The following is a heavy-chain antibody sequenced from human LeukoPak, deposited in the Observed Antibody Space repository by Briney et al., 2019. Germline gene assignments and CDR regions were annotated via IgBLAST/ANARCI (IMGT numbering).Heavy chain of an antibody. J-gene: IGHJ6*03. V-gene: IGHV4-30-4*08. CDR1: GGSISSGDYY. CDR2: IYYSGST. D-gene: IGHD3-3*01. CDR3: ARVRFQGYYYYYYMDV. Sequence: SQTLSLTCTVSGGSISSGDYYWSWFRQPPGKGLEWIGYIYYSGSTYYNPSLKSRVTISVDTSKNQFSLKLSSVTAADTAVYYCARVRFQGYYYYYYMDVWGKGTTVTVSS.